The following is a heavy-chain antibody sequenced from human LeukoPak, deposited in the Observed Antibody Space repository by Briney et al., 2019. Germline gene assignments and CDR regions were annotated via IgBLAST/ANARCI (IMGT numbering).Heavy chain of an antibody. CDR1: GGSISSYY. D-gene: IGHD5-12*01. J-gene: IGHJ6*03. CDR2: IYTDGST. V-gene: IGHV4-4*09. Sequence: SETLSLTCSVSGGSISSYYWSWIQQPPGKGLEWLAFIYTDGSTNYNPSLKSRVTISVDTSSNQFSLKLSSVTAADTAVYFCAKTGDGYDPLYYYYYMDVWGKGTTVTVSS. CDR3: AKTGDGYDPLYYYYYMDV.